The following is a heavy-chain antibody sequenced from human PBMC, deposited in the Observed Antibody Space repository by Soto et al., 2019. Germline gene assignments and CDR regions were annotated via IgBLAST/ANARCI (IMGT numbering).Heavy chain of an antibody. V-gene: IGHV1-69*19. Sequence: QVQLVQSGAEMKKPGSSVKVSCQSSGGTFNTYAMNWGRQATGQGPEWMGDISPMFGAANYAPKFQGRVTITADESTGTSYMQLSSLTSEDTALYFCAREVQVHTPAFVYWGQGTLVTVSS. CDR3: AREVQVHTPAFVY. D-gene: IGHD3-10*01. CDR1: GGTFNTYA. CDR2: ISPMFGAA. J-gene: IGHJ4*02.